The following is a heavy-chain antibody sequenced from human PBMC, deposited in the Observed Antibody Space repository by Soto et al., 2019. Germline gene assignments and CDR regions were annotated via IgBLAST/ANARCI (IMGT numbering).Heavy chain of an antibody. V-gene: IGHV4-31*02. Sequence: ASETLSLTCTVSGGSISSGGYYWSWIRQHPGKGLEWIGYIYYSGSTYYNPSLKSRVTISVDTSKNQFSLKLSSVTAADTAVYYCVRAGGPYGSHRIQQWPDYWGQGTLVPVSS. J-gene: IGHJ4*02. D-gene: IGHD5-18*01. CDR2: IYYSGST. CDR3: VRAGGPYGSHRIQQWPDY. CDR1: GGSISSGGYY.